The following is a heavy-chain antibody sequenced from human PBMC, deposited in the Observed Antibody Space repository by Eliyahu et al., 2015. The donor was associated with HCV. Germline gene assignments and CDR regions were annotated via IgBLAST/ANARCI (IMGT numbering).Heavy chain of an antibody. V-gene: IGHV4-61*02. J-gene: IGHJ5*01. CDR2: IYTSGST. CDR3: ARAQGGKQQLVPGPPNPGQANWFDP. Sequence: QVQLQESGPGLVKPSQTLSLTCTVSGGSISSGXYXWSXIRQPAGKGXEWIGRIYTSGSTNYXPSLKSRVTISVDTSKNQFSLKLSSVTAADTAVYYCARAQGGKQQLVPGPPNPGQANWFDPWGQGTLVTVSS. D-gene: IGHD6-13*01. CDR1: GGSISSGXYX.